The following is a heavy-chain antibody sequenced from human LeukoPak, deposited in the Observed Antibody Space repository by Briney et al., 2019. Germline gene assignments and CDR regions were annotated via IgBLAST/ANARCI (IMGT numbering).Heavy chain of an antibody. CDR3: ARDFHRRLYDSSGYYLY. CDR1: GFTFSSYS. CDR2: ISSSSSTI. V-gene: IGHV3-48*01. J-gene: IGHJ4*02. Sequence: GGSLRLSCAASGFTFSSYSVNWVRQAPGKGLEWVSYISSSSSTIYYADSVKGRFTISRDNAKNSLYLQMNSLRAEDTAVYYCARDFHRRLYDSSGYYLYWGQGTLVTVSS. D-gene: IGHD3-22*01.